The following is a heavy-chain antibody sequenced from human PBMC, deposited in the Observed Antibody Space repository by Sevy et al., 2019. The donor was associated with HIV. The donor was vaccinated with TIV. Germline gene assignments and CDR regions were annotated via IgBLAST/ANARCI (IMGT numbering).Heavy chain of an antibody. CDR2: IIPILGTV. J-gene: IGHJ4*02. CDR1: GYTLTQFS. CDR3: ARGGGNGWYYFDY. Sequence: ASVKVSCKVSGYTLTQFSMHWVQQAPGQGLEWMGGIIPILGTVNYAQKFQGRVTITADESTKTAYMELSSLRSEDTAVYYCARGGGNGWYYFDYWGQETLVTVSS. V-gene: IGHV1-69*13. D-gene: IGHD6-19*01.